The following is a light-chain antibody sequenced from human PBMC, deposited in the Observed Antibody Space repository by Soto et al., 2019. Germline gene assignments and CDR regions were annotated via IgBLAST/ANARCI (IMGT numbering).Light chain of an antibody. CDR3: HRYNSAPFT. J-gene: IGKJ3*01. V-gene: IGKV1-27*01. CDR2: AAS. CDR1: QGISND. Sequence: DIQMTQSPSSLSASVRDRVTITCRASQGISNDLAWYQQKPGKVPTLLIYAASTLQSGVPSRFSGSGSGTDFTLTISSLQPEDVATYYCHRYNSAPFTFGPGTKVDIK.